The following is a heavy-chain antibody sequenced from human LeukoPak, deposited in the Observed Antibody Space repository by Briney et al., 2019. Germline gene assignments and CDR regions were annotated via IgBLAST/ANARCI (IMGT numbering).Heavy chain of an antibody. CDR1: GSTFSNYY. V-gene: IGHV3-11*06. CDR3: ARDYGDYVGGNWFDP. J-gene: IGHJ5*02. D-gene: IGHD4-17*01. Sequence: GGSLRLSCAASGSTFSNYYMSWIRHAPGKGLEWVSYISSSGSYTNYADSVKGRFTIARDNAKNSLYLKMNSLRAEDTAVYYCARDYGDYVGGNWFDPWGQGTLVTVSS. CDR2: ISSSGSYT.